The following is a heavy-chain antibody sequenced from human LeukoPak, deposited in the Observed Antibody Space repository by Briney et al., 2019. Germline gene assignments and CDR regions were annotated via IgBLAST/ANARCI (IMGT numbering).Heavy chain of an antibody. J-gene: IGHJ5*02. CDR2: IYHSGST. CDR1: GYSISSGYY. D-gene: IGHD3-10*01. Sequence: SETLSLTCTVSGYSISSGYYWGWIRQPPGKGLEWIGSIYHSGSTYYNPSLKSRVTMSVDTSKNQFSLNLNSVTAADTAVYYCARHPELMRFDPWGQGTLVTVSS. V-gene: IGHV4-38-2*02. CDR3: ARHPELMRFDP.